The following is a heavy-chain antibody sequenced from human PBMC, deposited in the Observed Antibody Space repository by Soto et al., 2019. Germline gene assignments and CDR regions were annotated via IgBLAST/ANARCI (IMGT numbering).Heavy chain of an antibody. CDR2: IKTKVESYAT. V-gene: IGHV3-73*01. Sequence: PGGSLRLSCAASGFTLSGFDVHWVRQAAGEGLEWVARIKTKVESYATEYAASVKGRFSISRDDSKNTAYLEMNSLKTEDTAVYYCTRRHCSGGGRYSDLDFWGQGSLVPVSS. CDR1: GFTLSGFD. J-gene: IGHJ4*02. D-gene: IGHD2-15*01. CDR3: TRRHCSGGGRYSDLDF.